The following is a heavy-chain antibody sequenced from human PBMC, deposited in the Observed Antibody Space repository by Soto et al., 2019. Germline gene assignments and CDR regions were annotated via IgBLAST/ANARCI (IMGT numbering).Heavy chain of an antibody. Sequence: ESGGGLVQPGGSLRLSCAASGFTVSSVSMSWVRQAPGKGLEWVSVIYSTGRTYYADSVKGRFNISRDDHRNTVYLQMNIVRGDDTAVYYCARDLYCSRWGQGTLVTVSS. CDR2: IYSTGRT. CDR3: ARDLYCSR. J-gene: IGHJ4*02. CDR1: GFTVSSVS. V-gene: IGHV3-66*01. D-gene: IGHD2-15*01.